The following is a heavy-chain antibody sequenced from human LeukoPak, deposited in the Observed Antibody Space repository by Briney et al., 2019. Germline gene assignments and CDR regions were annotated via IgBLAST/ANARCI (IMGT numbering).Heavy chain of an antibody. CDR3: ARGNSDRFPPYMDY. D-gene: IGHD2-21*01. J-gene: IGHJ4*02. V-gene: IGHV4-38-2*02. CDR2: IYHSGST. CDR1: GYSISSGNY. Sequence: SETLSLTCTVSGYSISSGNYWGWIRQSPGKGLEWIGTIYHSGSTYYNPSLKSRVTISVDTSKNQISLRLSSVTAADTAIYYCARGNSDRFPPYMDYWGQGSLVIVSS.